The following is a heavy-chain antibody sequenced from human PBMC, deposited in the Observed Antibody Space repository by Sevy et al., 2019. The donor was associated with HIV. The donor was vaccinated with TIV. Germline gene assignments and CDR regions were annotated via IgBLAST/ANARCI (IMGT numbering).Heavy chain of an antibody. CDR1: GFVLNLYE. CDR3: AREIFGVDDAFDI. CDR2: ISATSTTI. Sequence: GGSLRLSCAASGFVLNLYEMNWVRQAPGKGLEWISYISATSTTINYADSVKGRFIISRDNAKNSVYLQMNSLRAEDTALYYWAREIFGVDDAFDIWGQGTMVTVSS. V-gene: IGHV3-48*03. D-gene: IGHD3-3*01. J-gene: IGHJ3*02.